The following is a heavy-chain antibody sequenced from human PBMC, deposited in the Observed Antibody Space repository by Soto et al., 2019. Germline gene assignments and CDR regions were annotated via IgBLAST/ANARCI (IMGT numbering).Heavy chain of an antibody. D-gene: IGHD3-10*01. CDR3: AGGGVRGVITRTRDYYGMDV. Sequence: GESLKISCKGSGYSFTSYWIGWVRQIPGKGLEWMGIIYPGDSDTRYSPSFQGQVTISADKSISTAYLQWSSLKASDTAMYYCAGGGVRGVITRTRDYYGMDVWGQGTTVTFSS. CDR1: GYSFTSYW. CDR2: IYPGDSDT. J-gene: IGHJ6*02. V-gene: IGHV5-51*01.